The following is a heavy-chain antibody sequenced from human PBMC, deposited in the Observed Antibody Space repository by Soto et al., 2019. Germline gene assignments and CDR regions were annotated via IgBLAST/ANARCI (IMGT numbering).Heavy chain of an antibody. J-gene: IGHJ4*02. CDR2: IYYSGST. D-gene: IGHD5-12*01. CDR1: GGSISSGDYY. CDR3: ARDQGRDGYNFFDY. V-gene: IGHV4-30-4*01. Sequence: SETLSLTCTVSGGSISSGDYYWSWIRQPPGKGLEWIGYIYYSGSTYYNPSLKSRVTISVDTSKNQFSLKLSSVTAADTAVYYCARDQGRDGYNFFDYWGRGTLVTVSS.